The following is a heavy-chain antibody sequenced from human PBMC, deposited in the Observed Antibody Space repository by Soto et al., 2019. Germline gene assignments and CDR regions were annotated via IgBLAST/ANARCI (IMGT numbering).Heavy chain of an antibody. V-gene: IGHV4-38-2*01. CDR3: VRSGDDYGSYIDY. J-gene: IGHJ4*02. D-gene: IGHD4-17*01. Sequence: KTSETLSLTCDVSGYSISSGYYWAWVRQPPGKGMEWIGSINHRGNSYYNPSLKSRVTISVDTSKNQGSLKVGSVAAADTAVYYCVRSGDDYGSYIDYWGQGTLVTVSS. CDR2: INHRGNS. CDR1: GYSISSGYY.